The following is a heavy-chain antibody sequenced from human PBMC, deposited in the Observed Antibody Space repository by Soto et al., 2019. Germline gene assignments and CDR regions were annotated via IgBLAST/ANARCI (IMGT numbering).Heavy chain of an antibody. J-gene: IGHJ6*02. Sequence: GGSLRLSCSASGFTFSSYGMRWVRQATGKGLEWVSAIGTAGDTYYPASVKGRFTISRENAKNSFYLQMNSLRVGDTAVYYCARAQGYYYGMDVWGQGTTVTVSS. CDR2: IGTAGDT. CDR1: GFTFSSYG. CDR3: ARAQGYYYGMDV. V-gene: IGHV3-13*01.